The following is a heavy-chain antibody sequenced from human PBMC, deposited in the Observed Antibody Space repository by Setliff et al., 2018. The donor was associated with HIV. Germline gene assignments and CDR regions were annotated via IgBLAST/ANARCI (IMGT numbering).Heavy chain of an antibody. CDR2: INPSGGST. V-gene: IGHV1-46*01. CDR1: GYTFTNYY. CDR3: ARARGRLSDFDI. J-gene: IGHJ3*02. D-gene: IGHD3-10*01. Sequence: ASVKVSCKASGYTFTNYYIHWVRQAPGQGLEWMGIINPSGGSTNYAQKFQDRVTMTRDTSTTTVYMELRSLRSEDTAVYYCARARGRLSDFDIWGQGTMVTVSS.